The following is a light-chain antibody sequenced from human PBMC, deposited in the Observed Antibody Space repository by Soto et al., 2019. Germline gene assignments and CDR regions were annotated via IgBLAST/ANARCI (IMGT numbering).Light chain of an antibody. CDR2: DDS. CDR3: QVWDSSSDHLWV. J-gene: IGLJ3*02. CDR1: NIGSKS. V-gene: IGLV3-21*02. Sequence: SYELTQPPSVSVAPGQTARITCGGNNIGSKSVHWYQQKPGQAPVLVVYDDSDRPSGISERFSGSNSGNTATLTISRVEVGDEADYYCQVWDSSSDHLWVFGGGTKLTVL.